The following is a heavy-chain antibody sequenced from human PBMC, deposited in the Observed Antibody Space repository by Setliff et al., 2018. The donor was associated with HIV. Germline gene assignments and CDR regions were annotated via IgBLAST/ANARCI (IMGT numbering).Heavy chain of an antibody. CDR2: ISSSGSSI. Sequence: PGGSLRLSCAASGFTFSDSYMSWIRQAPGKGLEWVSYISSSGSSISYTDSVKGRFTISRDNAKNPLYLQMNSLRAEDTAVYYCARVKPHLRRSGSYWIVDYWGQGTLVTVSS. CDR1: GFTFSDSY. D-gene: IGHD1-26*01. J-gene: IGHJ4*02. CDR3: ARVKPHLRRSGSYWIVDY. V-gene: IGHV3-11*04.